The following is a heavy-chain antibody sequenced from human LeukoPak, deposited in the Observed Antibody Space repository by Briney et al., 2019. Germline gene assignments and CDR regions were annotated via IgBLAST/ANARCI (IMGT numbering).Heavy chain of an antibody. CDR3: ASLDIPDCSSTSCPINPRDY. CDR1: GFTFSSYS. V-gene: IGHV3-21*01. CDR2: ISSSSSYI. D-gene: IGHD2-2*01. Sequence: GESLKISCAASGFTFSSYSMNWVRQAPGKGLEWVSSISSSSSYIYYADPVKGRFTISRDNAKNSLYLQMNSLRAEDTAVYYCASLDIPDCSSTSCPINPRDYWGQGTLVTVSS. J-gene: IGHJ4*02.